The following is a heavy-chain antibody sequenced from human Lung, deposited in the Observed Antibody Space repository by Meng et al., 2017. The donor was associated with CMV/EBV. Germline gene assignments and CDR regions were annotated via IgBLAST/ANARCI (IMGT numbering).Heavy chain of an antibody. Sequence: ASVKVSCKASGYTFTSYGISWVRQASGQGLEWMGWISTYNDNTNYAQKLQDRVTMTTDTSTSTAYMELRSLRSDDTAVYYCARVSGHLITMILYYFDSWGQGTLVTVSS. V-gene: IGHV1-18*01. CDR3: ARVSGHLITMILYYFDS. J-gene: IGHJ4*02. CDR1: GYTFTSYG. D-gene: IGHD3-22*01. CDR2: ISTYNDNT.